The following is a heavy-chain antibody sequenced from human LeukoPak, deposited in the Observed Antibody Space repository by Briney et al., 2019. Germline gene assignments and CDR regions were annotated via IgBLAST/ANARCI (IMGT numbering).Heavy chain of an antibody. CDR1: GFTFSSYS. CDR2: ISSSGSTI. V-gene: IGHV3-48*04. J-gene: IGHJ6*04. D-gene: IGHD3-10*02. Sequence: GGSLRLSCAASGFTFSSYSMNWVRQAPGKGLEWVSYISSSGSTIYYADSVKGRFTISRDNAKNSLYLQINSLRAEDTAVYYCAELGITMIGGVWGKGTTVTISS. CDR3: AELGITMIGGV.